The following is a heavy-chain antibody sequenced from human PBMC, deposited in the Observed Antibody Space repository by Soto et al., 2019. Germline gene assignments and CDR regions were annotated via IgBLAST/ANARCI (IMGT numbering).Heavy chain of an antibody. J-gene: IGHJ4*02. CDR1: GGSISSSSYY. CDR2: IYYSGNT. V-gene: IGHV4-39*01. D-gene: IGHD3-22*01. Sequence: SETLSLTCTVSGGSISSSSYYWGWIRQPPGKGLEWIGSIYYSGNTYYNPSLKSRVTISVDTSKNQFSLKLSSVTAADTAVYYCARHSYYYDSSGYHYYFDYWGQGTLVTVSS. CDR3: ARHSYYYDSSGYHYYFDY.